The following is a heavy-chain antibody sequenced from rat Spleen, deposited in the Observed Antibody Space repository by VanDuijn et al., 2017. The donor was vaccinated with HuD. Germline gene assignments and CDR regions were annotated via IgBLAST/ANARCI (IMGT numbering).Heavy chain of an antibody. Sequence: QVQLKESGPGLVQPSQTLSLTCTVSGFSLTSYNVHWIRQPPGKGLEWQGRMRYNGDTSYNSTLKSRLSISRDTSKNQAFLKMNSLQTGDTGTYYCTRDRGLTTEGPWFAYWGQGTLVTVSS. CDR3: TRDRGLTTEGPWFAY. J-gene: IGHJ3*01. V-gene: IGHV2-63*01. D-gene: IGHD1-11*01. CDR1: GFSLTSYN. CDR2: MRYNGDT.